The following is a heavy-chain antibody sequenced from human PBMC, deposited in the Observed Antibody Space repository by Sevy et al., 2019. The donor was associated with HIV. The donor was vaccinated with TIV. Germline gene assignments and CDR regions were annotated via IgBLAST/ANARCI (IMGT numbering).Heavy chain of an antibody. Sequence: GGSLRLSCAASGFTFSNAWMSWVRQAPGKGLEWVGRIKSETEGGAADYAAPVKGRFTILRDDSKNTLFLQMNSLKTEDTAIFYRANYISTRYEGLSRGQGTLVTVSS. J-gene: IGHJ4*02. CDR1: GFTFSNAW. V-gene: IGHV3-15*01. D-gene: IGHD6-13*01. CDR3: ANYISTRYEGLS. CDR2: IKSETEGGAA.